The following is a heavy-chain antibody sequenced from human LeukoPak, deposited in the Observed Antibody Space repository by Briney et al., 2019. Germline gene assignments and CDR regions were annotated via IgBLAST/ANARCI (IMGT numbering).Heavy chain of an antibody. CDR2: INPSGGST. D-gene: IGHD4-17*01. CDR1: GYTFTSYY. V-gene: IGHV1-46*01. CDR3: ARAPSYFYGDYAWFDP. Sequence: AASVKVSCKASGYTFTSYYMHWVRQAPGQGLEWMGIINPSGGSTSYAQKFQGRVTMTTDTSTSTAYMELRSLRSDDTAVYYCARAPSYFYGDYAWFDPWGQGTLVTVSS. J-gene: IGHJ5*02.